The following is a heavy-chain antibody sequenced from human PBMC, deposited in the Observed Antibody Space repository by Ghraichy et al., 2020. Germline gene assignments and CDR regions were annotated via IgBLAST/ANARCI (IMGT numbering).Heavy chain of an antibody. CDR3: ARGDCSSTSCYMVGYNGVDV. D-gene: IGHD2-2*02. Sequence: ASVKVSCKASGYTFIDYGITWVRQAPGQGIEWMGWISGYNGNTKYEQKLQGRVTMTTDTSTSTAYMELRSLRSDDTAEYYCARGDCSSTSCYMVGYNGVDVWGQGTTVTVSS. CDR1: GYTFIDYG. CDR2: ISGYNGNT. V-gene: IGHV1-18*04. J-gene: IGHJ6*02.